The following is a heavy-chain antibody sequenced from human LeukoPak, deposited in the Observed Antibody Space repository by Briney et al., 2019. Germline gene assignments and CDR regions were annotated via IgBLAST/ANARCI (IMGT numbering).Heavy chain of an antibody. CDR3: ARDTYYYDSSGYREA. J-gene: IGHJ3*01. V-gene: IGHV4-39*02. Sequence: SETLSLTCTVSGGSISSGSYYWSWIRQPPGKGLEWIGSIYYSGSTYYNPSLKSRVTISVDASKNQFSLKLSSVTAADTAVYYCARDTYYYDSSGYREAWGQGTMVTVSS. CDR1: GGSISSGSYY. CDR2: IYYSGST. D-gene: IGHD3-22*01.